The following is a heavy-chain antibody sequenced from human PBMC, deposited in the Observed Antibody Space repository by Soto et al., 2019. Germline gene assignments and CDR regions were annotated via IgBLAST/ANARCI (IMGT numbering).Heavy chain of an antibody. J-gene: IGHJ5*02. CDR1: GFTFSTYS. D-gene: IGHD3-22*01. V-gene: IGHV3-21*01. Sequence: PRGSLRLSCAASGFTFSTYSMNWVRQAPGKGLEWVSSISSSSSYIYYADSVKGRFTISRDNAKNSLYLQMNSLRAEDTAVYYCARAFYYYDHWFDPGGQGTLVTVSS. CDR2: ISSSSSYI. CDR3: ARAFYYYDHWFDP.